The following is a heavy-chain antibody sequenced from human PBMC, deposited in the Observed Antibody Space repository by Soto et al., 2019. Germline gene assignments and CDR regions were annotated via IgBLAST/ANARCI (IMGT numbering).Heavy chain of an antibody. CDR2: IGAGYGT. CDR3: ATSYSGSWFAPLDF. V-gene: IGHV3-23*01. Sequence: GVYLRLSCAASGFTFGSYAMSWVRQAPGKGLEWVSSIGAGYGTYYADSVKGRFTISRDNSKNTLYLQMNSLRAEDTAIYYCATSYSGSWFAPLDFRGQRSPVIVSA. D-gene: IGHD6-13*01. J-gene: IGHJ4*02. CDR1: GFTFGSYA.